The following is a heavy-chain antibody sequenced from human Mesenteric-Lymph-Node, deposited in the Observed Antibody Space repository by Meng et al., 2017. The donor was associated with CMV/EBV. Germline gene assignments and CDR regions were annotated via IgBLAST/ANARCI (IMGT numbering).Heavy chain of an antibody. CDR2: ITSSSSYI. V-gene: IGHV3-21*06. J-gene: IGHJ5*02. CDR3: ARNRRGGSYSWFDP. CDR1: GFIFSSYI. D-gene: IGHD3-10*01. Sequence: GESLKISCAASGFIFSSYIMNWVRQAPGKGLEWVSSITSSSSYIYYADSVKGRFTISRDNGKNSLFLQMNSLRAEDTALYYCARNRRGGSYSWFDPWGQGTLVTVSS.